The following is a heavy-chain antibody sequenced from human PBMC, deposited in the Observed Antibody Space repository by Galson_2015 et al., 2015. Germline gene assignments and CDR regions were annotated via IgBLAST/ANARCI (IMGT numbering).Heavy chain of an antibody. CDR1: GFTFNSYA. V-gene: IGHV3-23*01. D-gene: IGHD3-16*02. J-gene: IGHJ5*02. CDR3: AKGGGDYVWGSYRYAKNWFDH. Sequence: SLRLSCAASGFTFNSYAMSWVRQAPGKGLEWVSTISGSGGSTYYADSVKGRFTISRDNSKNTLYLQMDSLRAEDTAIYYCAKGGGDYVWGSYRYAKNWFDHWGQGTLVTVSS. CDR2: ISGSGGST.